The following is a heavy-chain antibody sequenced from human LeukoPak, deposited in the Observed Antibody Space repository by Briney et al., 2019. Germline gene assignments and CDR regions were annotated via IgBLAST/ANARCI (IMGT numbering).Heavy chain of an antibody. V-gene: IGHV3-23*01. CDR2: ISGDGITT. J-gene: IGHJ4*02. CDR3: AKDRSEIVGASDY. CDR1: GVTFSSYV. D-gene: IGHD1-26*01. Sequence: PGGSVRLSCAASGVTFSSYVMSWVRQAPGKGLKWVSVISGDGITTHYAGSVKGRFTISRDNSKKMLYLQMNSLRAEDTAVYYCAKDRSEIVGASDYWGQGTLVTVSS.